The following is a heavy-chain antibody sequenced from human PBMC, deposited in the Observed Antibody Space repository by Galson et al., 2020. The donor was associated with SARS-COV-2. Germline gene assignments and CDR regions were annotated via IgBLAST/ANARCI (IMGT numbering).Heavy chain of an antibody. V-gene: IGHV4-34*01. CDR1: GGSFSGYY. D-gene: IGHD6-19*01. J-gene: IGHJ4*02. CDR3: ARLHPGYSSV. CDR2: INHSGST. Sequence: SETLSLTCAVYGGSFSGYYWSWIRQPPGKGLEWIGEINHSGSTNYNPSLKSRVTISVDTSKNQFSLKLSSVTAADTAVYYCARLHPGYSSVCGQGTLVTVSS.